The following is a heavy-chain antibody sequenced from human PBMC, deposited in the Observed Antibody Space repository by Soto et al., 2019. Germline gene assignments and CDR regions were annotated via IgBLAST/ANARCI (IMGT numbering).Heavy chain of an antibody. CDR1: GGSISSDY. CDR3: ASPPTGRYLAY. V-gene: IGHV4-59*01. J-gene: IGHJ4*02. CDR2: VYHSGST. Sequence: SETLSLTCSVSGGSISSDYWIWTRQYTGKGLEWIGYVYHSGSTNYNPSLKSRVTISVDTSKNQSSLKMSSVTAADTAVYYCASPPTGRYLAYWGKGTLVPVSS.